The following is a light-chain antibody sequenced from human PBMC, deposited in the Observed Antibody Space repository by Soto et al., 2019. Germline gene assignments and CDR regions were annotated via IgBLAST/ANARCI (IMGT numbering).Light chain of an antibody. CDR3: ATWDDNLNGFYV. CDR2: RNN. Sequence: QSVLTQPPSTSGTPGQRVTISCSGTSSNIESNTVSWYQQLPGTAPKLLIYRNNQRPSGVPDRFSGSKSGTSASLAISGLRSDDEADYFCATWDDNLNGFYVFGTGTKVTVL. CDR1: SSNIESNT. V-gene: IGLV1-44*01. J-gene: IGLJ1*01.